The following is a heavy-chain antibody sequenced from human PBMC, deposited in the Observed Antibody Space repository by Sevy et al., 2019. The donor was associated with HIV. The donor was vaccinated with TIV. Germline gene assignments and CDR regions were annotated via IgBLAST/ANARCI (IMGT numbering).Heavy chain of an antibody. CDR3: AKGGRGIDGYNRKDAFDI. CDR1: GFTFSSYE. Sequence: GGSLRLSCAASGFTFSSYEMNWVRQAPGKGLEWLSHISSSGSSMYYADSVKGRFTISRDNAKNSLYLQMNSLRAEDTAVYYCAKGGRGIDGYNRKDAFDIWGQGTMVTVSS. CDR2: ISSSGSSM. D-gene: IGHD2-21*01. J-gene: IGHJ3*02. V-gene: IGHV3-48*03.